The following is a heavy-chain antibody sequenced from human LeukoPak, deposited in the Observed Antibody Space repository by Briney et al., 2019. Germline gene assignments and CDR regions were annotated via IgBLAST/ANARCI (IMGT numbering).Heavy chain of an antibody. J-gene: IGHJ3*02. Sequence: SETLSLTCTVSGGSISSYYWSWIRQPPGKGLEWIGYIYYSGSTNYNPSLKSRVTISVDTSKNQFSLKLSSVTAADTAVYYCAAYYDILTGYYSGIWGQGTMVTVSS. CDR2: IYYSGST. V-gene: IGHV4-59*01. CDR3: AAYYDILTGYYSGI. D-gene: IGHD3-9*01. CDR1: GGSISSYY.